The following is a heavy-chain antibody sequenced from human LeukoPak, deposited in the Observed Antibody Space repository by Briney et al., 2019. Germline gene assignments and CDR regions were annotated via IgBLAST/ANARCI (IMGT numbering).Heavy chain of an antibody. CDR2: IYYSGST. J-gene: IGHJ4*02. Sequence: SETLSLTCTVSGGSISSGGYYWSWIRQHPGKGLEWIGYIYYSGSTYYSPSLKSRVTISVDTSKNQFSLKLSSVTAADTAVYYCARGRAAAGTTGGALPYWGQGTLVTVSS. D-gene: IGHD6-13*01. V-gene: IGHV4-31*03. CDR3: ARGRAAAGTTGGALPY. CDR1: GGSISSGGYY.